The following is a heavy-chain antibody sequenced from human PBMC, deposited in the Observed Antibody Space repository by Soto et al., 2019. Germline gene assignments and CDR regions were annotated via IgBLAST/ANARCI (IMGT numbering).Heavy chain of an antibody. J-gene: IGHJ4*02. CDR1: GGSITTTNYY. CDR2: IFYTGDT. D-gene: IGHD6-13*01. Sequence: QLQLQESGPGLVKPSETLSLTCTVSGGSITTTNYYWSWVRQSPGKGLEGIANIFYTGDTYYSPSLRGRVTVSVDTSKNQFSLKLSSVTAADTAMYYCASLQVPGNFDYWGQGSPVTVSS. CDR3: ASLQVPGNFDY. V-gene: IGHV4-39*01.